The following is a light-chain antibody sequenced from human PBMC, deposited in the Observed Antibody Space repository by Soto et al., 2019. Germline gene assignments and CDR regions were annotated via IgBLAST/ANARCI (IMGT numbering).Light chain of an antibody. V-gene: IGKV1-9*01. J-gene: IGKJ4*01. CDR2: STS. Sequence: IQLTQSPSSLSASVGDRVTITCRASQGISSYLAWYQQKPGKAPKLLIYSTSTLQSGVPSRFSGSGSGTGFTLTISNLQPEDFATYYCQQLNSFPFTFGGGTKVDI. CDR3: QQLNSFPFT. CDR1: QGISSY.